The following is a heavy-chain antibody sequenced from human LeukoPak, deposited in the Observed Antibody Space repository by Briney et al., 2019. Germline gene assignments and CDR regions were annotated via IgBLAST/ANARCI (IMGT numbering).Heavy chain of an antibody. CDR1: GFTFSTYT. CDR2: ISSRGSYI. V-gene: IGHV3-21*01. Sequence: PGGSLRLSCAASGFTFSTYTMNWVRQAPGKGLEWVSSISSRGSYIYYADSVKGRFTISRDNAKNALYLQMNSLRAEDTAVYYCARDRTAVADNDAFDIWGQGTMVTVSS. J-gene: IGHJ3*02. D-gene: IGHD6-19*01. CDR3: ARDRTAVADNDAFDI.